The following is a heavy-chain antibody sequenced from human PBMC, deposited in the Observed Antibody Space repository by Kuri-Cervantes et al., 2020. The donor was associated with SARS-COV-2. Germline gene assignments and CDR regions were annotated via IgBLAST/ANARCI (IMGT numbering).Heavy chain of an antibody. CDR1: GGSFSGYY. Sequence: GSLRLSCAVYGGSFSGYYWSWIRQPPGKGLEWIGEINNSGSTNYNPSLKSRVTISVDTSKNQFSLKLSSVTAADTAVYYCARHRWFDPWGQGTLVTVSS. V-gene: IGHV4-34*01. CDR3: ARHRWFDP. CDR2: INNSGST. D-gene: IGHD1-14*01. J-gene: IGHJ5*02.